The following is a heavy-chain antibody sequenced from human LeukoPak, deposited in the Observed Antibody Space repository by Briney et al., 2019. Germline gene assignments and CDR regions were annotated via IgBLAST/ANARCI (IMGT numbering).Heavy chain of an antibody. J-gene: IGHJ6*02. Sequence: GESLKISCKGSGYSFTNYWIAWVRQMPGKGLEWMGIIYPRDSDIRYSPSFQGQVTISADRSISTAYLQWSSLKASDTAMYYCARHGDIMVRGVSYGVDVWGQGTTVTVSS. V-gene: IGHV5-51*01. CDR3: ARHGDIMVRGVSYGVDV. D-gene: IGHD3-10*01. CDR1: GYSFTNYW. CDR2: IYPRDSDI.